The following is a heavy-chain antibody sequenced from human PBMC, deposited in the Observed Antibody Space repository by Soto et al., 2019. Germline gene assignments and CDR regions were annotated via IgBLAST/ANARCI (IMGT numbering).Heavy chain of an antibody. CDR3: ARARIVVAGTIVDY. Sequence: SETLSLTCTVSGYSISIGHYFGWIRQPPGKGLEWIGSIYHSGNTYYNPSLKSQVTISVDTSKNHFSLKLSSVTAADTAVYYCARARIVVAGTIVDYWGQGTLVTVSS. J-gene: IGHJ4*02. CDR2: IYHSGNT. D-gene: IGHD6-19*01. V-gene: IGHV4-38-2*02. CDR1: GYSISIGHY.